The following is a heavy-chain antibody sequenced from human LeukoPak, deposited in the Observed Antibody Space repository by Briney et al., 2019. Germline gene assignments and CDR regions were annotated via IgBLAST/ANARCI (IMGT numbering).Heavy chain of an antibody. V-gene: IGHV4-61*02. D-gene: IGHD3-10*01. CDR1: GGSISSGSYY. Sequence: SETLSLTCTVSGGSISSGSYYWSWIRQPAGKGLEWIGRIYTSGSTSFNPSIKSRVTISVDTSKNQFSLKLSSVTAADTAVYYCARDYYGSGSYFGGFDYWGQGTLVTVSS. CDR3: ARDYYGSGSYFGGFDY. CDR2: IYTSGST. J-gene: IGHJ4*02.